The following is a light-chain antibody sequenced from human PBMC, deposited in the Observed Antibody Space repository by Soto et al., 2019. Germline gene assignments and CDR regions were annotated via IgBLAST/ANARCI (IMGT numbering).Light chain of an antibody. CDR1: QSVSNNY. Sequence: EIVLTQSPGTLALSPGERATLSCRASQSVSNNYLAWYQQKPGPAPRLPIYGASNRATGIPDRFSGSGSGTDFTLPIRRLEPEDFAVYYCQQYGSSGTFGQGTKVDIK. CDR2: GAS. V-gene: IGKV3-20*01. CDR3: QQYGSSGT. J-gene: IGKJ1*01.